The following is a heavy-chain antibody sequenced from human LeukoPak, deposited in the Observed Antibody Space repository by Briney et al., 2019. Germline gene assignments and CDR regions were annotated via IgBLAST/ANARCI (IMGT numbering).Heavy chain of an antibody. J-gene: IGHJ4*02. CDR1: GFNFSSYY. Sequence: GGSLRLSCAASGFNFSSYYIHWVRQAPGKGLVWVSRINTDGSSTSYADSVKGRFTISRDNAKNSLYLQMNSLRAEDTAVYYCARGSGWYWYDYWGQGTLVTVSS. V-gene: IGHV3-74*01. D-gene: IGHD6-19*01. CDR3: ARGSGWYWYDY. CDR2: INTDGSST.